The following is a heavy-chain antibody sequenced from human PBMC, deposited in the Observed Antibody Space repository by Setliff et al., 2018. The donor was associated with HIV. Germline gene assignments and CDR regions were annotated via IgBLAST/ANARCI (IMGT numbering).Heavy chain of an antibody. CDR1: GFTFSSYS. Sequence: GGSLRLSCAASGFTFSSYSMNWVRQAPGKGLEWVSSISSSSSYIYYADSVKGRFTISRDNAKNSLYLQMNSLRAEDTAVYYCARALGAAALIYAFDIWGQGTMVTVSS. CDR3: ARALGAAALIYAFDI. V-gene: IGHV3-21*01. D-gene: IGHD6-13*01. CDR2: ISSSSSYI. J-gene: IGHJ3*02.